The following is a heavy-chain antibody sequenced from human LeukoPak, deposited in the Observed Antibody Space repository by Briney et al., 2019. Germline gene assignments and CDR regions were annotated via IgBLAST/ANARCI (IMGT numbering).Heavy chain of an antibody. D-gene: IGHD6-19*01. Sequence: GGSLRLSCAASGFTFSSYWMHWVRQAPGKGLVWVSRINSDGSSTSYADSVKGRFTISRDNAKNTLYLQMNSLRAEDTAVYYCAKSGIAVAGTLGRFDYWGQGTLVTVSS. CDR1: GFTFSSYW. CDR2: INSDGSST. J-gene: IGHJ4*02. V-gene: IGHV3-74*01. CDR3: AKSGIAVAGTLGRFDY.